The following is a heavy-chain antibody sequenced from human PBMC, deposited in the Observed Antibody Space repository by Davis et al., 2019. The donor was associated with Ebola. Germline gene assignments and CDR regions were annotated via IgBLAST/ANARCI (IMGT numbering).Heavy chain of an antibody. CDR1: GFTFSSYG. CDR3: AKDDVGATGDY. Sequence: GGSLRLSCAASGFTFSSYGMHWVRQAPGKGLEWVAVISYDGSNKYYADSVKGRFTISRDNSKNTLYLQMNSLRAEDTAVYYCAKDDVGATGDYWGQGTLVTVSS. D-gene: IGHD1-26*01. V-gene: IGHV3-30*18. J-gene: IGHJ4*02. CDR2: ISYDGSNK.